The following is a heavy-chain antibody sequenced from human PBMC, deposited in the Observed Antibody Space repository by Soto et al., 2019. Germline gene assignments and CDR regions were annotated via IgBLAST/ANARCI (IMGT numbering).Heavy chain of an antibody. D-gene: IGHD3-22*01. V-gene: IGHV4-59*12. CDR3: ARVPYDNSGYGFFDY. Sequence: PSETLSLTCTVSGGSISSYYWSWIRQPPGKGLEWIGYIYQSGSTYYNPSLKSRVTISVDTSKNQFSLKLSSVTAADTAVYYCARVPYDNSGYGFFDYWGQGTQVTVSS. J-gene: IGHJ4*02. CDR1: GGSISSYY. CDR2: IYQSGST.